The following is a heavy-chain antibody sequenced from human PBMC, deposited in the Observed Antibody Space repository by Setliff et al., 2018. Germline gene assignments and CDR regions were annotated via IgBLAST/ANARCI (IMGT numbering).Heavy chain of an antibody. Sequence: GESLRLSCAASGFTFDDYAMHWVRQAPGKGLEWVSLISWDGSSTYYADSVKGRFTISRDNSKNSLYLQMNSLRAEDTALYYCAKDLHPGGSGYYYYGMDVWGQGTTVTVSS. V-gene: IGHV3-43D*04. J-gene: IGHJ6*02. CDR3: AKDLHPGGSGYYYYGMDV. D-gene: IGHD3-22*01. CDR1: GFTFDDYA. CDR2: ISWDGSST.